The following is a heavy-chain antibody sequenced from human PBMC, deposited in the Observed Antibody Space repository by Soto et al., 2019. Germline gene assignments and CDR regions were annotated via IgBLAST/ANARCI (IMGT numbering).Heavy chain of an antibody. CDR3: AHRPRGSTSFDF. Sequence: SGPTLVNPTQTLTLTCNFSGFSLTTTGVGVAWIRQPPGKALEWLSLIYWDDDKRYNPSLRTRLTVTKDASKNQVVLTMTNLDPLVSATYYCAHRPRGSTSFDFWGQGSLVTVS. CDR1: GFSLTTTGVG. CDR2: IYWDDDK. D-gene: IGHD2-2*01. V-gene: IGHV2-5*02. J-gene: IGHJ4*02.